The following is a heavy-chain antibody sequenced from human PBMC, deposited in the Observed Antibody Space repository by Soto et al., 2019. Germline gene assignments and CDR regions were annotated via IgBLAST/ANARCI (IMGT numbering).Heavy chain of an antibody. Sequence: EVQLVESGGGLVKPGGSLRLSCAASGFTFSSYSMNWVRQAPGKGLEWVSSISSSSSYIYYADSGKGRFTISRDNAKNSLYLQMNSLRAEDTAVYYCARAAYCGGDCYSPFDYCGQGPLVTVSS. CDR1: GFTFSSYS. CDR3: ARAAYCGGDCYSPFDY. V-gene: IGHV3-21*01. CDR2: ISSSSSYI. D-gene: IGHD2-21*02. J-gene: IGHJ4*02.